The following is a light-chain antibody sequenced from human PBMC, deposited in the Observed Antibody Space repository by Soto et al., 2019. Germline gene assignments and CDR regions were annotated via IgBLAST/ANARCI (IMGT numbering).Light chain of an antibody. CDR1: SGSVSPAYY. V-gene: IGLV8-61*01. CDR2: STD. J-gene: IGLJ3*02. CDR3: VLYIGSGFAV. Sequence: QTVVTQEPSFSVSPGGTVTLTCGLSSGSVSPAYYPSWYQQTPGQAPRTLIYSTDTRSSGVPDRFSGSILGNKAALTITGAQADDECDYYCVLYIGSGFAVFGGGTKVTVL.